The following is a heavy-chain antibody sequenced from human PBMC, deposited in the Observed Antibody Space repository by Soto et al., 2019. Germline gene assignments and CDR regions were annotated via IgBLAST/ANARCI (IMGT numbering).Heavy chain of an antibody. V-gene: IGHV3-21*01. J-gene: IGHJ3*02. CDR3: SRDYESSGQGGAFDI. D-gene: IGHD3-22*01. CDR1: GFTFSSYS. Sequence: GGSLRLSCAASGFTFSSYSMNWVRQAPGKGLEWVSSISSSSSYIYYADSVKGRFTISRDNAKNSLYLQMNSLRAEDAAVYYCSRDYESSGQGGAFDIWGQGTMVTVSS. CDR2: ISSSSSYI.